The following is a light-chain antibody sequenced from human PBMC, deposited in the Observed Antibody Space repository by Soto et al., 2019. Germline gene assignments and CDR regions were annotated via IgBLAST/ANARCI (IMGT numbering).Light chain of an antibody. CDR1: QSVSSSY. CDR3: QQYGSSPYT. J-gene: IGKJ2*01. Sequence: EIVWTQSPGTLSLSPGERATLSCRASQSVSSSYLAWYQQKPGQDPRLLIYGASSRATGIPDRFSGSGSGTHFTLTISRLEPEDFAVYYCQQYGSSPYTFGQGTKLEIK. CDR2: GAS. V-gene: IGKV3-20*01.